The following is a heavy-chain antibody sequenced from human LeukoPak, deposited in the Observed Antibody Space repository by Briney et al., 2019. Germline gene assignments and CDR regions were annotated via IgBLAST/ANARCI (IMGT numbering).Heavy chain of an antibody. Sequence: GGSLRLSCAASGFTFGTFWMSWVRQAPGKGLERVANIKEDGSTKHYVDSVKGRFTISRDNARNSLYLQMNSLRAEDTAVYYCVRNTVTDDGFDIWGQGTMVTVSP. D-gene: IGHD4-17*01. CDR1: GFTFGTFW. J-gene: IGHJ3*02. CDR3: VRNTVTDDGFDI. V-gene: IGHV3-7*04. CDR2: IKEDGSTK.